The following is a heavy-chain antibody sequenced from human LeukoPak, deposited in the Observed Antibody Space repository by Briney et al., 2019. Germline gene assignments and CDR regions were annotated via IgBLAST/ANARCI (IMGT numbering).Heavy chain of an antibody. D-gene: IGHD1-14*01. CDR3: ARGLITETTYYYYGMDV. J-gene: IGHJ6*02. Sequence: PSETLSLTCTVSGGSISSYYWSWIRQPPGKGLEWIGYIYYSGSTNYNPSLKSRVTISVDTSKNQFSLKLSSVTAADTAVYYCARGLITETTYYYYGMDVWGQGTTVTVSS. V-gene: IGHV4-59*08. CDR1: GGSISSYY. CDR2: IYYSGST.